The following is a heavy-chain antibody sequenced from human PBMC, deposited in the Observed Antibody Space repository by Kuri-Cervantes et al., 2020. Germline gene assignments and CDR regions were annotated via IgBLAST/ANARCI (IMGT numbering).Heavy chain of an antibody. V-gene: IGHV3-30*03. J-gene: IGHJ6*02. D-gene: IGHD6-6*01. CDR2: ISYDGSNK. CDR3: ATSGSSSSPTWGYYYYYGMDV. CDR1: GFTFSSYG. Sequence: GGSLKISCAASGFTFSSYGMHWVRQAPGKGLEWVAVISYDGSNKYYADSVKGRFTISRDNSKNTLYLQMNSLRAEDTAVYYCATSGSSSSPTWGYYYYYGMDVWGQGTTVTVSS.